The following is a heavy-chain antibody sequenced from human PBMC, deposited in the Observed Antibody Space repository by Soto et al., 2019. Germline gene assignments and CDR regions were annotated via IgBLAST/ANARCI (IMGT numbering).Heavy chain of an antibody. V-gene: IGHV1-18*01. CDR2: ISAYSGNT. D-gene: IGHD2-2*01. CDR3: ARVVGVSVVVPAATNWFDP. J-gene: IGHJ5*02. Sequence: EASVKVSCKASGYTFINYYMHWVRQAPGQGLEWMGWISAYSGNTNYAQKLQGRVTMTTDTSTSTAYMELRSLRSDDTAVYYCARVVGVSVVVPAATNWFDPWGQGTLVTVSS. CDR1: GYTFINYY.